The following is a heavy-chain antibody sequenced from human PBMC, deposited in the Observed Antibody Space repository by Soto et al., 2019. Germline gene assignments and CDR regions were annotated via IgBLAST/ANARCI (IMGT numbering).Heavy chain of an antibody. V-gene: IGHV1-3*01. J-gene: IGHJ4*02. CDR1: GYTFTSYA. D-gene: IGHD6-13*01. CDR2: INAGNGNT. CDR3: ARLASLLQPIDY. Sequence: ASVKVSCKASGYTFTSYAMHWVRRAPGQRLEWMGWINAGNGNTKYSQKFQGRVTITRDTSASTAYLQWTSLKASDTAIYFCARLASLLQPIDYWGQGTPVTVSS.